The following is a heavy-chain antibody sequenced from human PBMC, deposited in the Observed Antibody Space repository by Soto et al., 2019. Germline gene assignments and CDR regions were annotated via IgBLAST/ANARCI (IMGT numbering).Heavy chain of an antibody. V-gene: IGHV4-59*08. Sequence: SETLSLTCTVSGGSISSYCWSWIRQPPGKGLEWIGYIYYSGSTNYNPSLKSRVTISVDTSKNQFSLKLSSVTAADTAVYYCARHSPSSGFDYWGQGTLVTVSS. CDR2: IYYSGST. D-gene: IGHD2-15*01. CDR3: ARHSPSSGFDY. CDR1: GGSISSYC. J-gene: IGHJ4*02.